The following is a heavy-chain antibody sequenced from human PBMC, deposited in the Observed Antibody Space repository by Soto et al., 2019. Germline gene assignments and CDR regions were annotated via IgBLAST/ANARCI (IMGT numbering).Heavy chain of an antibody. CDR1: GLTFSNYA. CDR2: ITGDGVTT. CDR3: AKRLSYYFDS. V-gene: IGHV3-23*01. Sequence: GGSLRLSWAASGLTFSNYAMNWVRQAPGKGLEWVSTITGDGVTTSYADSVKGRFTVSRDNSKNTLSLQMSSLRADDTAVYYCAKRLSYYFDSWGHGTLVTVSS. J-gene: IGHJ4*01.